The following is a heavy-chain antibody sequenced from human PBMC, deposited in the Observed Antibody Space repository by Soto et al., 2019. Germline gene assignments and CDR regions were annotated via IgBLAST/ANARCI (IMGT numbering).Heavy chain of an antibody. D-gene: IGHD3-22*01. V-gene: IGHV3-23*01. Sequence: GESLRLSCSASGFTFSIYAMSWVLQAPGKGLEWVSAISGSGGSTYYADSVKGRFTISRDNSKNTLYLQMSSLRAEDTAVYYCAKSPAYYDSSGFDDWGQGTQVTVSS. CDR3: AKSPAYYDSSGFDD. CDR2: ISGSGGST. J-gene: IGHJ4*02. CDR1: GFTFSIYA.